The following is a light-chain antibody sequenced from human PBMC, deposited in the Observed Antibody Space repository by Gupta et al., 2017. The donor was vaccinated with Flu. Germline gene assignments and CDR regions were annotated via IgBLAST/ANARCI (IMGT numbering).Light chain of an antibody. Sequence: IVLTQSPGTLSLSPGERATLSCRASQSVNNNLLTWYQQKPGQAPRLLIYGASSRATGIPDRFSGSGSGTDFTLTIRRLEPEDFAVYYCQQYGSSVYTFGQGTKLEIK. CDR2: GAS. V-gene: IGKV3-20*01. CDR3: QQYGSSVYT. CDR1: QSVNNNL. J-gene: IGKJ2*01.